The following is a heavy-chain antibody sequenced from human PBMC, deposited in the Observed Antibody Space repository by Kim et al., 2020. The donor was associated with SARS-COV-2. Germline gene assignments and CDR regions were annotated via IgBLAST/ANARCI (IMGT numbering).Heavy chain of an antibody. CDR3: ARDHSGSYYGAFDY. Sequence: GGSLRFSCAASGFTFSSYAMHWVRQAPGKGLEWVAAISYDGSNKYYADSVKGRFTISRDNSKNTLYLQMNSLRAEDTAVYYCARDHSGSYYGAFDYWGQGTLVTVSS. CDR1: GFTFSSYA. V-gene: IGHV3-30-3*01. D-gene: IGHD1-26*01. J-gene: IGHJ4*02. CDR2: ISYDGSNK.